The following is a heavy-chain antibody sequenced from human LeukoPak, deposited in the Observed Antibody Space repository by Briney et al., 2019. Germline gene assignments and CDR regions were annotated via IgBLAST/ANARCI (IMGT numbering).Heavy chain of an antibody. CDR3: ARDFWSGYFRGENWFDP. J-gene: IGHJ5*02. D-gene: IGHD3-3*01. CDR1: GYTFTSYA. Sequence: ASVKVSCKASGYTFTSYAMHWVRQAPGQGLEWMGWINAGNGNTKYSQKFQGRVTITRDTSASTAYMELSSLRSEDTAVYYCARDFWSGYFRGENWFDPWGQGTLVTVSS. CDR2: INAGNGNT. V-gene: IGHV1-3*01.